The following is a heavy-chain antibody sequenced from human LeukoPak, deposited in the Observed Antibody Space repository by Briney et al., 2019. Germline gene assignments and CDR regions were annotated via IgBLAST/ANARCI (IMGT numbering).Heavy chain of an antibody. CDR3: AKGYSYGYYYYYGRHL. CDR1: GFTLSSYG. J-gene: IGHJ6*02. D-gene: IGHD5-18*01. Sequence: GGSRRLSCAASGFTLSSYGMHWVRQAPGKGLEWVAVISYEGSNKYYADSVKGRFTISKDNYKNTLYLEMNDRRAEDTAVYYCAKGYSYGYYYYYGRHLGGQGTRVSVSS. CDR2: ISYEGSNK. V-gene: IGHV3-30*18.